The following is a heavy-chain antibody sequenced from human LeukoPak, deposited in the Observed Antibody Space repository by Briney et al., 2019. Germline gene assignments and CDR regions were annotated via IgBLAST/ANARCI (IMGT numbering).Heavy chain of an antibody. CDR1: GFTLSSYG. CDR3: AKDSSSGYYSRYYGMDV. D-gene: IGHD3-22*01. V-gene: IGHV3-30*18. CDR2: ISYEGSNK. Sequence: PGGSLRLSCGAWGFTLSSYGMHGVRQAPGKGGEGGAVISYEGSNKYYADSVKGRFTISRDNSQNTLYLQMNSLRAEATAVYYCAKDSSSGYYSRYYGMDVWGQGTTVTVSS. J-gene: IGHJ6*02.